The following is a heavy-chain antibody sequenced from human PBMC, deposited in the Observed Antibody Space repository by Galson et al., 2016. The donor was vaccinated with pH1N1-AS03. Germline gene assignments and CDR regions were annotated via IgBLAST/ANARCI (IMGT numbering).Heavy chain of an antibody. D-gene: IGHD2-2*01. V-gene: IGHV4-4*02. CDR1: GFTFGSHW. J-gene: IGHJ5*02. CDR2: ISHSGST. CDR3: ARLDGRAGYEHHLWFDP. Sequence: SLRLSCAVSGFTFGSHWMSWVRQPPGKGLEWIGEISHSGSTNYNPSLKSRVTTSIDWSKNQLSLHLTSITAADTAVYYCARLDGRAGYEHHLWFDPWGQGTLVIVSS.